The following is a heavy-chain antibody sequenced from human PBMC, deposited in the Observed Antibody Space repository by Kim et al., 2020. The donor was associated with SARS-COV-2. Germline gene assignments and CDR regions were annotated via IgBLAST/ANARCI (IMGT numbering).Heavy chain of an antibody. Sequence: PSLKRRVTIAVDTSKNQFSLQLSSVTAADTAVYYCASGLGIWESYPPIDYWGQGTLVTVSS. CDR3: ASGLGIWESYPPIDY. D-gene: IGHD3-16*02. J-gene: IGHJ4*02. V-gene: IGHV4-39*01.